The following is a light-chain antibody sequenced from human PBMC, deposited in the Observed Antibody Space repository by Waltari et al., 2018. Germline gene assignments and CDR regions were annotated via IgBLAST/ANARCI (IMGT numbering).Light chain of an antibody. CDR2: GAS. CDR3: QQYKNWPPWT. J-gene: IGKJ1*01. CDR1: QSVSNN. V-gene: IGKV3-15*01. Sequence: EIVMTQAPATVSVSPGETAPLSCRASQSVSNNLAWYQQKPGQAPRLLMYGASTRAPGIPDRFRGSGSGTEFTLTISSLQSEDFAVYFCQQYKNWPPWTFGQGTKVEIK.